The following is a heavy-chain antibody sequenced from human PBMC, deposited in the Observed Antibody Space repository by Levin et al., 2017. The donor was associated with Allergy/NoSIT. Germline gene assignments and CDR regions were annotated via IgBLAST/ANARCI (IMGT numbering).Heavy chain of an antibody. J-gene: IGHJ4*02. CDR1: GFTVSSNY. V-gene: IGHV3-53*01. D-gene: IGHD1-26*01. Sequence: PGGSLRLSCAASGFTVSSNYMSWVRQAPGKGLEWVSVIYSGGSTYYADSVKGRFTISRDNSKNTLYLQMNSLRAEGTAVYYCARDSGSYSGYFDYWGQGTLVTVSS. CDR3: ARDSGSYSGYFDY. CDR2: IYSGGST.